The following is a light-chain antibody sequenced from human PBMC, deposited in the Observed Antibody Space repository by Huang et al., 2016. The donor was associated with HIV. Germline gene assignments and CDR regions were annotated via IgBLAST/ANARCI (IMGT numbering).Light chain of an antibody. V-gene: IGKV1-NL1*01. CDR1: QGISKS. CDR3: QQYFSPLRT. CDR2: IAS. J-gene: IGKJ1*01. Sequence: DIQMTQSPSSLSAYVGDRVPITCRASQGISKSLAWYQQTPGNAPKLLVYIASRLESGVPSRFSGSGSETDYTLTISGLQPEDSATYYCQQYFSPLRTFGQGTKVEIK.